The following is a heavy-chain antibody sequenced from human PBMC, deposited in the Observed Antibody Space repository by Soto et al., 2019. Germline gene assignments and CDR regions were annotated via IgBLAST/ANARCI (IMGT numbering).Heavy chain of an antibody. CDR2: INAGNGNT. CDR1: GYTFTSYA. D-gene: IGHD2-21*02. Sequence: ASVKVSCKASGYTFTSYAMHWVRQAPGQRLEGMGWINAGNGNTKYSQKFQGRVTITRDTSASTAYMELSSLRSEDTAVYYCARDPYCGGDCSPNWFDPWGQGNLVT. J-gene: IGHJ5*02. V-gene: IGHV1-3*01. CDR3: ARDPYCGGDCSPNWFDP.